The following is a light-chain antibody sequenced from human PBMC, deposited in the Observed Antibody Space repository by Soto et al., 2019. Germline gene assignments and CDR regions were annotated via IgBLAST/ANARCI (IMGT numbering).Light chain of an antibody. Sequence: QSVLTQPPSASGTPGQRVTISCSGSSSNIGSNTVNWYQQHPGTAPKLLIYSNNQRPSGVPDRFSGSKSGTSASLAISGLQSEDEADYYCAAWDDSLTVLVVFGGGTKLTVL. J-gene: IGLJ2*01. CDR1: SSNIGSNT. V-gene: IGLV1-44*01. CDR2: SNN. CDR3: AAWDDSLTVLVV.